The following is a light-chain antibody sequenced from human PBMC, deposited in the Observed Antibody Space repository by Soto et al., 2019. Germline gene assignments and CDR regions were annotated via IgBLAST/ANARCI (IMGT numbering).Light chain of an antibody. CDR1: NSNIGGNT. Sequence: QSVLTEPPSASGTPGQRVTISCSGSNSNIGGNTVNWYQQVPGTAPKLLIYSNNQRPSGVPDQFSGSKSATTASLAISGLQSEDEADYSCAAWDDSLNGWVFGGGTKLTVL. CDR3: AAWDDSLNGWV. V-gene: IGLV1-44*01. CDR2: SNN. J-gene: IGLJ3*02.